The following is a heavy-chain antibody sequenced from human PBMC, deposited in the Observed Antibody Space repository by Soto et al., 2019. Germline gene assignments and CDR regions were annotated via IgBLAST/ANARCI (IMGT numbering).Heavy chain of an antibody. CDR1: GFTVSSNY. V-gene: IGHV3-53*01. CDR3: GRVFGSSWTVDY. CDR2: IYSGGST. Sequence: PGGSLRLSYAASGFTVSSNYMSWVRQAPGKGLEWVSVIYSGGSTYYADSVKGQFTISRDNSKNTLYLQMNSLRAEDTAVYYCGRVFGSSWTVDYWGQGTLVTVSS. J-gene: IGHJ4*02. D-gene: IGHD6-13*01.